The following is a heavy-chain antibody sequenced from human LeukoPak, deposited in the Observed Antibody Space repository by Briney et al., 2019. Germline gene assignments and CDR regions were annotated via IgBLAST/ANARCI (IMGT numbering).Heavy chain of an antibody. V-gene: IGHV3-20*01. J-gene: IGHJ3*02. CDR3: AREEYSGSYSRGAFDI. CDR1: GFTFDDYG. CDR2: INWNGGST. Sequence: GGSLRLSCAASGFTFDDYGMSWVRQAPGKGLEWVSGINWNGGSTGYADSVKGRFTISRDNAKNSLYLQMNSLRAEDTALYHCAREEYSGSYSRGAFDIWGQGTMVTVSS. D-gene: IGHD1-26*01.